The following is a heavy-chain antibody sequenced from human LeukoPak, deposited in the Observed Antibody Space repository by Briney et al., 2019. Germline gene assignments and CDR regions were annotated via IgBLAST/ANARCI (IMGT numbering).Heavy chain of an antibody. Sequence: GGSLRLSCSASGFTFSRYAMHRVRQAPGKGLEYVSAISSNGGSTYYADSVKGRFTISRDNSKNTLYLQMSSLRAEDTAVYYCVKDGSGSYYTYYFDYWGREPWSPSPQ. V-gene: IGHV3-64D*06. CDR3: VKDGSGSYYTYYFDY. D-gene: IGHD3-10*01. CDR1: GFTFSRYA. J-gene: IGHJ4*02. CDR2: ISSNGGST.